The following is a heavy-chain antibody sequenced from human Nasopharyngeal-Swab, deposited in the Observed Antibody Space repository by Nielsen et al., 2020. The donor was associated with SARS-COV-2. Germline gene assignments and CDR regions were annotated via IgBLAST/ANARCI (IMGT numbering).Heavy chain of an antibody. CDR2: ISYYGNKK. J-gene: IGHJ4*02. V-gene: IGHV3-33*01. CDR1: GFSFRDYG. D-gene: IGHD2-15*01. CDR3: ARDSDTNSQYSQFDY. Sequence: GAALKIYCVASGFSFRDYGMHWVRPPPEKGQEWVAVISYYGNKKYYGDSVKGRFTICRDISMNTLYLQMNSLRVEDTAVYYCARDSDTNSQYSQFDYWCQGTQVTVSS.